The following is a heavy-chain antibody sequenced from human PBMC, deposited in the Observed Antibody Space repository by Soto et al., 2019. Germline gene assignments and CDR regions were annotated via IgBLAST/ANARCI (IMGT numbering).Heavy chain of an antibody. CDR1: GFTFTTYA. V-gene: IGHV3-23*03. Sequence: GGSLRLSCAASGFTFTTYAMRWVRQAPGKGLEWVSVIYSGGSTYYADSVKGRFTISRDNSKNTLYLQMNSLRAEDTAVYYCAKGSYYYYYGMDVWGQGTTVTVSS. CDR3: AKGSYYYYYGMDV. J-gene: IGHJ6*02. CDR2: IYSGGST.